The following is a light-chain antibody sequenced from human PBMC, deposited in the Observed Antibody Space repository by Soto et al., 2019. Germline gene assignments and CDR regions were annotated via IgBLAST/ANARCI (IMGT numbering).Light chain of an antibody. CDR2: GAS. CDR3: QQYNNWART. V-gene: IGKV3-15*01. J-gene: IGKJ1*01. Sequence: EKVMKKSAAALSVSPGERATLYCRASQSVSNNLAWYQQKPGQAPRLLMYGASTRATGIPARFSGSGSGTEFTLTISSLQSADFAVYFCQQYNNWARTFGQGTKVDIK. CDR1: QSVSNN.